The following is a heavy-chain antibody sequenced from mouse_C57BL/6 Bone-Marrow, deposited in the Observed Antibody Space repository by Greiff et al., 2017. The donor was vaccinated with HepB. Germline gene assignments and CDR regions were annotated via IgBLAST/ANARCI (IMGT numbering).Heavy chain of an antibody. V-gene: IGHV5-9*01. J-gene: IGHJ1*03. D-gene: IGHD2-4*01. Sequence: EVQVVESGGGLVKPGGSLKLSCAASGFTFSSYTMSWVRQTPEKRLEWVATISGGGGNTYYPDSVKGRFTISRDNAKNTLYLQMSSLRSEDTALYYCAREGVYYDYDVRYFDVWGTGTTVTVSS. CDR2: ISGGGGNT. CDR3: AREGVYYDYDVRYFDV. CDR1: GFTFSSYT.